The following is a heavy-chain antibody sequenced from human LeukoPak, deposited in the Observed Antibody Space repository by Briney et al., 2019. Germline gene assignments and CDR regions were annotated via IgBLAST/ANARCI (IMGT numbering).Heavy chain of an antibody. CDR2: FYWDVDK. J-gene: IGHJ4*02. D-gene: IGHD3-10*02. CDR3: AHRLYVVRGALRGFDY. CDR1: GFSLSTSGVG. V-gene: IGHV2-5*02. Sequence: SGPTLVKPTQTLTLTCTFSGFSLSTSGVGVGWIRQPPGKALGWLALFYWDVDKRYSPSLKSRLTITKDPYKNQVVLKITNMDPVDTATYYCAHRLYVVRGALRGFDYWGQGTLVTVSS.